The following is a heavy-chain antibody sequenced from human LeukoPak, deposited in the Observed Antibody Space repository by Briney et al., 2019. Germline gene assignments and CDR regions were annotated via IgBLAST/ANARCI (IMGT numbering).Heavy chain of an antibody. Sequence: GGSLRLSCTASGFTFSSYTMNWVRQAPGKGLEWVSSINIYSSYIYYSDSVRGRFTISRDNSKNTLYLQMNSLRAEDTAVYYCARDQAYCGGDCYYFYYYYGMDVWGQGTTVTVSS. CDR1: GFTFSSYT. CDR2: INIYSSYI. CDR3: ARDQAYCGGDCYYFYYYYGMDV. V-gene: IGHV3-21*01. D-gene: IGHD2-21*02. J-gene: IGHJ6*02.